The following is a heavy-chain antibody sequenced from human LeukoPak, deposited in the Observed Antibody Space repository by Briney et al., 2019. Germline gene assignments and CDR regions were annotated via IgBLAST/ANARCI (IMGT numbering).Heavy chain of an antibody. CDR3: ARVQWSQPHPDV. V-gene: IGHV1-2*02. CDR1: GYTFTGYY. J-gene: IGHJ6*04. CDR2: INPNSGGT. Sequence: GASVTVSCKASGYTFTGYYMHWVRQAPGQGLEWMGWINPNSGGTNYAQKFQGRVTMTRDTSISTAYMELSRLRSDDTAVYYCARVQWSQPHPDVWGKGTTVTVYS. D-gene: IGHD3-10*01.